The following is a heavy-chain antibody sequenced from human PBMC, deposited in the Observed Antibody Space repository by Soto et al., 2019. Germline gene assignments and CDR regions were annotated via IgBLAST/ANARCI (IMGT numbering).Heavy chain of an antibody. Sequence: ASVKVSCKASGGTFSSYAISWVRQAPGQGLEWMGIINPSGGSTSYAQKFQGRVTMTRDTSTSTVYMELSSLRSEDTAVYCCARGLVRAFDIWGQGTMVTVSS. V-gene: IGHV1-46*03. CDR3: ARGLVRAFDI. CDR2: INPSGGST. D-gene: IGHD3-10*01. CDR1: GGTFSSYA. J-gene: IGHJ3*02.